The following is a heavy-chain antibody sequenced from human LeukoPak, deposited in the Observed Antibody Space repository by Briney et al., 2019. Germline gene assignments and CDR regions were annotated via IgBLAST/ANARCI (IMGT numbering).Heavy chain of an antibody. CDR2: MSYDGSKT. CDR3: ARVGVPYYYDSSAYYY. D-gene: IGHD3-22*01. V-gene: IGHV3-30*19. Sequence: GRSLRLSCAASGFTFSSYGMHWVRQAPGKGLEWVAVMSYDGSKTYYADSVKGRFTISRDNSKNTLYLQMSSLRAEDTAVYYCARVGVPYYYDSSAYYYWGQGTLVTVSS. CDR1: GFTFSSYG. J-gene: IGHJ4*02.